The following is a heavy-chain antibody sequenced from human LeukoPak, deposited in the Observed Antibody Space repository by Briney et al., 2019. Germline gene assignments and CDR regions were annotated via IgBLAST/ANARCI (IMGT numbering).Heavy chain of an antibody. J-gene: IGHJ3*02. Sequence: SETLSLTCTVSGGSISSYHWSWIRQPPGKGLECIGYIYYSWSTNYNPSLKSRVTISVDTSKNQFSLKLSSVTAADTAVYYCARARNYYDSSDYYYEGDAFDIWGQGTMVTVSS. D-gene: IGHD3-22*01. CDR2: IYYSWST. CDR1: GGSISSYH. CDR3: ARARNYYDSSDYYYEGDAFDI. V-gene: IGHV4-59*01.